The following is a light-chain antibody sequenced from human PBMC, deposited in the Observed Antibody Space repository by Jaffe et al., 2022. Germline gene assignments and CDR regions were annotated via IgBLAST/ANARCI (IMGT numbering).Light chain of an antibody. J-gene: IGKJ2*01. V-gene: IGKV1-5*03. CDR3: QQYNSYPPYT. CDR1: QSISSW. Sequence: DIQMTQSPSTLSASVGDRVTITCRASQSISSWLAWYQQKPGKAPKLLIYKASSLESGVPSRFSGSGSGTEFTLTISSLQPDDFATYYCQQYNSYPPYTFGQGTKLEMK. CDR2: KAS.